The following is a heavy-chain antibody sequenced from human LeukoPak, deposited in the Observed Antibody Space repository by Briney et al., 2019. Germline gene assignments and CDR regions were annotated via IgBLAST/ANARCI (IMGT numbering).Heavy chain of an antibody. CDR1: GFTFSSYA. D-gene: IGHD5-24*01. CDR3: AKSDCASDGCKLLNC. Sequence: GGSLRLSCAASGFTFSSYAMSWVRQAPGKGLEWVSSISGSGDATKYADSVMGRFTISRDNSKNTLSLQMNSLRAEDTAVYYCAKSDCASDGCKLLNCWGQGTLVTASS. J-gene: IGHJ4*02. CDR2: ISGSGDAT. V-gene: IGHV3-23*01.